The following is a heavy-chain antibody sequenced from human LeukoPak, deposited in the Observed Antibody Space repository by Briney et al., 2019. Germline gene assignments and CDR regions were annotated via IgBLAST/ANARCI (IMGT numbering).Heavy chain of an antibody. CDR3: ATTGGSGWTFDY. CDR2: INGDGSNT. CDR1: GFTFSSHW. Sequence: GGSLRLSCAASGFTFSSHWMHWVRQAPGKGLVWVSRINGDGSNTTYADSVKGRFTISRENSKNTMYLQMNILRIEDTAVYYCATTGGSGWTFDYWGQGTLVTVSS. J-gene: IGHJ4*02. D-gene: IGHD6-19*01. V-gene: IGHV3-74*03.